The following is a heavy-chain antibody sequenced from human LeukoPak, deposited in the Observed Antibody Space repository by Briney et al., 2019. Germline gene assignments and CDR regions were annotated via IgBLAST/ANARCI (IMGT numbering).Heavy chain of an antibody. CDR2: INPNSGGT. CDR3: ARVFIREWPSGVRFGELFELGETSRTLGY. CDR1: GYTFTGHY. D-gene: IGHD3-10*01. V-gene: IGHV1-2*02. J-gene: IGHJ4*02. Sequence: GASVKVSCKASGYTFTGHYMHWVRQAPGQGPEWMGWINPNSGGTNYAQKFQGRVTMTRDTSISTAYMELSRLRSDDTAVYYCARVFIREWPSGVRFGELFELGETSRTLGYWGQGTLVTVSS.